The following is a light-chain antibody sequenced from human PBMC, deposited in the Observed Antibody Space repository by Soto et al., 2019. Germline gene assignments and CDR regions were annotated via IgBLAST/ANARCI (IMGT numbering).Light chain of an antibody. V-gene: IGLV2-14*01. CDR3: SSYSVTGALV. CDR1: PSDVGRYNY. CDR2: EVS. J-gene: IGLJ7*01. Sequence: SALTQPASLSGSPGQSITISCSGTPSDVGRYNYVSWYQQYPGKVPKLIISEVSDRPSGVSDRFSGSKSGNTASLTISGLQIEDEAFYHCSSYSVTGALVFGGGTQLTVL.